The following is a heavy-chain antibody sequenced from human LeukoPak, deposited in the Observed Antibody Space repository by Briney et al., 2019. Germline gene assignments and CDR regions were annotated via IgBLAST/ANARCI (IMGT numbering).Heavy chain of an antibody. CDR3: ARVESSSWVELI. CDR1: GGSISSYY. J-gene: IGHJ3*02. Sequence: SETLSLTCTVSGGSISSYYWSWIRQPPGKGLEWIGYIYYSGSTNYNPSLKSRVTISVDTSKNQFSLKLSSVTAADTAVYYCARVESSSWVELIWGQGTTVTVSS. D-gene: IGHD6-13*01. CDR2: IYYSGST. V-gene: IGHV4-59*01.